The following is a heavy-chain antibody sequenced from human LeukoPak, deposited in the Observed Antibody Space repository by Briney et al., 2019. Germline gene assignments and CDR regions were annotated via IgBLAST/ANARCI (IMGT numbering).Heavy chain of an antibody. Sequence: ETLSLTCAVSGGSISSYYWSWVRQAPGKGLEWVANIKEDGSEKYYVDSVKGRFTISRDNAKNSVSLQMNSLRAEDTAVYYCARIYLKLASASWGQGTLVTVSS. CDR3: ARIYLKLASAS. CDR2: IKEDGSEK. D-gene: IGHD3-10*01. V-gene: IGHV3-7*01. CDR1: GGSISSYY. J-gene: IGHJ5*02.